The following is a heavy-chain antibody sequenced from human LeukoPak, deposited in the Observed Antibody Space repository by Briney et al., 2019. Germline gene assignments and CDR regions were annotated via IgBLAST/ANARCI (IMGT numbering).Heavy chain of an antibody. CDR1: GFTFSSYA. CDR3: ARGGAYYYDSSGYYGDGDY. Sequence: PGGSLRLSCAASGFTFSSYAMHWVRQAPGKGLEWVAVISYDGSNKYYADSVKGRFTISRDNSKNTLYLQMNSLRAEDTAVYYCARGGAYYYDSSGYYGDGDYWGQGTLVTVSS. CDR2: ISYDGSNK. J-gene: IGHJ4*02. D-gene: IGHD3-22*01. V-gene: IGHV3-30-3*01.